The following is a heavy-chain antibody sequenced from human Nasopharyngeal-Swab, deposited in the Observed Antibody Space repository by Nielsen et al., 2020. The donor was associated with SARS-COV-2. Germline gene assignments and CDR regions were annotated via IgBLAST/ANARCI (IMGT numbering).Heavy chain of an antibody. CDR1: GFSLSTSRVG. J-gene: IGHJ4*02. Sequence: SGPTLVKPTQTLTLTCTFSGFSLSTSRVGVGWIRQPPGKALEWLALIYWDDDKRYGPSLKSRLTITKDTSKNQVVLTMTNMDPVDTATYYCAHRHCSSTSCYFDYWGQGTLVTVSS. CDR2: IYWDDDK. CDR3: AHRHCSSTSCYFDY. D-gene: IGHD2-2*01. V-gene: IGHV2-5*05.